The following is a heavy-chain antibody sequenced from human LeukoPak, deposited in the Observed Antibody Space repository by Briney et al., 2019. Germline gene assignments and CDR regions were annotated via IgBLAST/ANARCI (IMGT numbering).Heavy chain of an antibody. CDR1: GDSVSSNIVA. J-gene: IGHJ4*02. CDR2: TYYRSRWTF. Sequence: SQTPSLTCAISGDSVSSNIVAWNWLRQSPSRGLEWLGRTYYRSRWTFEYAVSVKGRITFKSDTSKNQVSLHLTSVTPNDTALYYCARDLSAGADYWGQGILVTVSS. V-gene: IGHV6-1*01. D-gene: IGHD6-13*01. CDR3: ARDLSAGADY.